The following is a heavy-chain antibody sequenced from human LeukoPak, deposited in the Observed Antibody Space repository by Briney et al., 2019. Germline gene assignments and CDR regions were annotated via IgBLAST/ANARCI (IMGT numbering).Heavy chain of an antibody. J-gene: IGHJ4*02. Sequence: GGSLRLSCAASGFTFSSYSMNWVRQAPGKGLEWVSSISSSSSYIYYADSVKGRFTISRDNSKNTLYLQMNSLRAEDTAVYYCAKGNYYGSGSYQDYWGQGTLVTVSS. CDR1: GFTFSSYS. V-gene: IGHV3-21*01. D-gene: IGHD3-10*01. CDR2: ISSSSSYI. CDR3: AKGNYYGSGSYQDY.